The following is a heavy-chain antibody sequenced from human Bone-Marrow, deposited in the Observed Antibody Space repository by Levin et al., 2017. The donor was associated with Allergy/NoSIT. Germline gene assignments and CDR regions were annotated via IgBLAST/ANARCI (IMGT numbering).Heavy chain of an antibody. J-gene: IGHJ5*02. CDR1: GGSFSGYY. CDR3: ARGLGYCSSTSCYYLNWFDP. D-gene: IGHD2-2*01. V-gene: IGHV4-34*01. CDR2: INHSGST. Sequence: PSETLSLTCAVYGGSFSGYYWSWIRQPPGKGLEWIGEINHSGSTNYNPSLKSRVTISVDTSKNQFSLKLSSVTAADTAVYYCARGLGYCSSTSCYYLNWFDPWGQGTLVTVSS.